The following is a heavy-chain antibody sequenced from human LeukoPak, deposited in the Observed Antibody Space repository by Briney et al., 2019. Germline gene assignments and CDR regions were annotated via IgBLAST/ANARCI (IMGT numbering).Heavy chain of an antibody. CDR3: VRDNRESNDWNFDL. CDR2: IYYSGST. CDR1: GGSIRTYY. Sequence: PSETLSLTCTVSGGSIRTYYWSWIPQPPGKGLEWIGYIYYSGSTYYNPSLRSRVTMSVDTSKNQFSLKLNSVTAADTAVYYCVRDNRESNDWNFDLWGRGTLVTVSS. D-gene: IGHD1-14*01. V-gene: IGHV4-59*06. J-gene: IGHJ2*01.